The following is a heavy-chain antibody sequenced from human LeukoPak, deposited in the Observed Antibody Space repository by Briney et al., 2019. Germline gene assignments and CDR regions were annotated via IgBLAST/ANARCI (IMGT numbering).Heavy chain of an antibody. V-gene: IGHV1-2*02. Sequence: ASVKVSCKASGYTFTGYYMHWVRQAPGQGLEGMGWINPNSGGTNYAQKFQGRVTMTRDTSSSTAYMELSRLRSDDTAVYYCARVRYFDWLSGMDVWGQGTTVTVSS. D-gene: IGHD3-9*01. CDR3: ARVRYFDWLSGMDV. CDR1: GYTFTGYY. J-gene: IGHJ6*02. CDR2: INPNSGGT.